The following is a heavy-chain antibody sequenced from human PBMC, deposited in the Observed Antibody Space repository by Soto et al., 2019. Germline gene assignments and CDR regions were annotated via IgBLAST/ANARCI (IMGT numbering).Heavy chain of an antibody. CDR1: GYTFTSYG. V-gene: IGHV1-18*01. Sequence: ASVKVSCKASGYTFTSYGISWVRQAPGQGLEWMGWISAYNGNTNYAQKLQGRVTMTTDTSTSTAYMELRSLRSDDTAVYYCARDHSSSSVGAFDYWGQATLVTVSS. J-gene: IGHJ4*02. CDR3: ARDHSSSSVGAFDY. D-gene: IGHD6-6*01. CDR2: ISAYNGNT.